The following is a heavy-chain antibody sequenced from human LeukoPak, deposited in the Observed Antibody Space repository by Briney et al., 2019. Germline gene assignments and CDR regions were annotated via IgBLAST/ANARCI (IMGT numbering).Heavy chain of an antibody. J-gene: IGHJ4*02. CDR1: GYTFTGYY. V-gene: IGHV1-2*02. Sequence: ASVKVSCKASGYTFTGYYTHWLRQAPGQGLEWMGWINPDSGDTNSAQKFQGRVTMTRDTSISTAYMELSRLRPDDTAVYYCARDGSLDYWGQGTLVTVSS. D-gene: IGHD3-10*01. CDR3: ARDGSLDY. CDR2: INPDSGDT.